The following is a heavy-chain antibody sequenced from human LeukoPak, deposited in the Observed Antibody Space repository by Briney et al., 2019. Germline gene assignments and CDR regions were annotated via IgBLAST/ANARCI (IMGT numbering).Heavy chain of an antibody. CDR2: IGGRDSGT. Sequence: GASLRLSCAASGFIFSNYAMSWVRQAPGKGLEWVSAIGGRDSGTYYADSVRGRFTVSRDDPINTLYLQMNTLRAEDTAVYYCAKWGDYDILTGYYDSDYWGQGTLVTVSS. D-gene: IGHD3-9*01. J-gene: IGHJ4*02. CDR3: AKWGDYDILTGYYDSDY. CDR1: GFIFSNYA. V-gene: IGHV3-23*01.